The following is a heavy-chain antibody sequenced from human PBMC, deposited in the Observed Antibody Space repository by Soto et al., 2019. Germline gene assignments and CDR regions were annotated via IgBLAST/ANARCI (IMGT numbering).Heavy chain of an antibody. J-gene: IGHJ5*02. V-gene: IGHV4-30-4*01. Sequence: QVPLQESGPRLVKPSQTLSLTCTVSGDSIGSGDYYWTWIRQPPGKGLEWIGYIYYIGTPFYNPSLESRVNISVDTSKSKSSLRAASVTAADTAVYYCARGSTYYGFVTWGQGTLITVSS. D-gene: IGHD3-10*01. CDR1: GDSIGSGDYY. CDR3: ARGSTYYGFVT. CDR2: IYYIGTP.